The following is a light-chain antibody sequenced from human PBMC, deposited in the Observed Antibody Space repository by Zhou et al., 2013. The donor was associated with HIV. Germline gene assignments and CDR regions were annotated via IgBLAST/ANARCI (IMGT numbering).Light chain of an antibody. CDR2: DAS. CDR1: QSVSSH. Sequence: EIVLTQSPATLSLSPGERATLSCRASQSVSSHLVWYQHKAGQGPRLLIYDASNRATGIPARFSGSGSGTDFTLTISSLESEDFAVYYCQQYGTSLVTFGQGTKLEIK. J-gene: IGKJ2*01. CDR3: QQYGTSLVT. V-gene: IGKV3-11*01.